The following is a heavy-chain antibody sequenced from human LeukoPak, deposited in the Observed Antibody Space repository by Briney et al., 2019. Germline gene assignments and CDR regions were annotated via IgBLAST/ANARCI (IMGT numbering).Heavy chain of an antibody. CDR3: AKGQLGYCSGVICYPFDY. CDR2: ISSSSSYI. J-gene: IGHJ4*02. D-gene: IGHD2-15*01. CDR1: GFTFSSYS. V-gene: IGHV3-21*04. Sequence: GGSLRLSCAASGFTFSSYSMNWVRQAPGKGLEWVSSISSSSSYIYYADSVKGRFTISRDNAKNSLYLQMNSLRGEDTAIYYCAKGQLGYCSGVICYPFDYWGQGTLVTVSS.